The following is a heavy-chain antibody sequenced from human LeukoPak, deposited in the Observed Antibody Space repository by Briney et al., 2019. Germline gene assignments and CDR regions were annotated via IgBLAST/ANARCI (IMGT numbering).Heavy chain of an antibody. V-gene: IGHV3-23*01. D-gene: IGHD3-16*02. J-gene: IGHJ3*02. CDR2: ISGSGGST. Sequence: PGGSLRLTCAASGFTFSSYAMSWVRQAPGKGLEWVSAISGSGGSTYYADSVKGRFTISRDNAKNSLYLQMNSLRAEDTAVYYCARDYHAFDIWGQGTMVTVSS. CDR3: ARDYHAFDI. CDR1: GFTFSSYA.